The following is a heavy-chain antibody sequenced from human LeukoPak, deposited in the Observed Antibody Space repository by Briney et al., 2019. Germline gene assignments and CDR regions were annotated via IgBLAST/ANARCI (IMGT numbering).Heavy chain of an antibody. J-gene: IGHJ4*02. V-gene: IGHV3-33*01. CDR3: ARGWPAGYFDY. Sequence: GGSLRLSCAASGFTFSSYGMHWVRQAPGKGLEWVAVIWYDGSNKYYADSAKGRFTISRDNSKNTLYLQMNSLRAEDTAVYYCARGWPAGYFDYWGQGTLVTVSS. CDR1: GFTFSSYG. CDR2: IWYDGSNK. D-gene: IGHD6-19*01.